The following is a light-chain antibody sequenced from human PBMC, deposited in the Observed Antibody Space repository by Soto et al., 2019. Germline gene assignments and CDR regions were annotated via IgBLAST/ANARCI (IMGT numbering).Light chain of an antibody. V-gene: IGKV3-15*01. CDR3: QQYNTWPRT. CDR2: GAS. Sequence: EIVMTQSPATLSVSPGERATLSCRASQSVSSDLAWYHQKPGQAPRLLFYGASTRATGIPARFSGSGSGTEFTLTINRLQSEDFAVYYCQQYNTWPRTFGQGTKVEIK. CDR1: QSVSSD. J-gene: IGKJ1*01.